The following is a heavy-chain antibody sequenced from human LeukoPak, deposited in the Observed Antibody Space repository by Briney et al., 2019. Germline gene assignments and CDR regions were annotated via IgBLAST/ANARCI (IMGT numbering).Heavy chain of an antibody. Sequence: HSGRSLRLSCAASGFTFSSYGMHWVRQAPGKGLEWVAVIWYDGSNKYYADSVKGRFTISRDNSKNTLYLQMNSLRAEDTAVYYCARFGDPNHYYYYGMDVWGQGSTVTVSS. CDR2: IWYDGSNK. V-gene: IGHV3-33*01. D-gene: IGHD4-17*01. CDR1: GFTFSSYG. J-gene: IGHJ6*02. CDR3: ARFGDPNHYYYYGMDV.